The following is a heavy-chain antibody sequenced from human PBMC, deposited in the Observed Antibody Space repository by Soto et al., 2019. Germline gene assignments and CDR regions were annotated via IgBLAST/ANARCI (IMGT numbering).Heavy chain of an antibody. Sequence: GGSLRLSCAASGFTFSSYAMSWIRQAPGKGLEWVSAISGSGGGTYYVDSVKGRFTISRDNSKNTLYLQMNSLRAEDSALYYCAKDHESDYWGQGTLVTVAS. CDR1: GFTFSSYA. V-gene: IGHV3-23*01. J-gene: IGHJ4*02. CDR3: AKDHESDY. CDR2: ISGSGGGT.